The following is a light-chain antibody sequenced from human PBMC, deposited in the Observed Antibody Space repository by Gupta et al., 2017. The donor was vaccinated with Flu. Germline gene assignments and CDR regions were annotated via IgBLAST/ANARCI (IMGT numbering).Light chain of an antibody. CDR3: QQYYSTPYS. J-gene: IGKJ2*03. CDR2: WAS. Sequence: EIMMTQYPDSLAVYLAESDTNNCKSHQSVLYSSNNKNYLAWYQQKPGQPPKLLIYWASTRESGVPDRFSGSGSGTDFTLTISSLQAEDVAVYYCQQYYSTPYSFGQGTQLEIK. CDR1: QSVLYSSNNKNY. V-gene: IGKV4-1*01.